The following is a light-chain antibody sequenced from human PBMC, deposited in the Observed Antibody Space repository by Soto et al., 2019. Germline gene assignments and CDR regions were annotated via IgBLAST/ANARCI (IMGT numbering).Light chain of an antibody. Sequence: QAVVTQPPSVSGAPGQRVTISCTGSSSNIGAGYDVHWYQRLPGTAPKLLIYGNSNRPSGVPDRFSGSKSGTSASLAITGLQAEDEADYYCQSYDSSLSGVLFGGGTKLTVL. CDR3: QSYDSSLSGVL. CDR2: GNS. J-gene: IGLJ2*01. V-gene: IGLV1-40*01. CDR1: SSNIGAGYD.